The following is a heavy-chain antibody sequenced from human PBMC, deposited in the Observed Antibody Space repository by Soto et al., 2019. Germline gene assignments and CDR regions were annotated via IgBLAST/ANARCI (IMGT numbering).Heavy chain of an antibody. CDR3: ATYGSGTYKPTTFDY. CDR2: IYYSGST. Sequence: QVQLQESGPGLVKPSQTLSLTCTVSGGSISSGGYYWSWIRQHPGKGLEWIGYIYYSGSTYYNPSLKIRVTISVDASKNQFSLKLSSVTAADSAVYYCATYGSGTYKPTTFDYWGQGTLVTVSS. V-gene: IGHV4-31*03. J-gene: IGHJ4*02. D-gene: IGHD3-10*01. CDR1: GGSISSGGYY.